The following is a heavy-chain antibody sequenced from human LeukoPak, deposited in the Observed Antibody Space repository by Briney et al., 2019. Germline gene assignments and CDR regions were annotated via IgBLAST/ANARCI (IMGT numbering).Heavy chain of an antibody. Sequence: SETLSLTCTVSGGSISIYYWSWIRQPPGKGLGWIGYIYDSGSTNYNPSLKSRVTISVDTSKNQFSLKLSSVTAADTAVYYCARSPYSGTYGVWGQGTLVTVSS. V-gene: IGHV4-59*01. CDR1: GGSISIYY. CDR3: ARSPYSGTYGV. J-gene: IGHJ4*02. CDR2: IYDSGST. D-gene: IGHD1-26*01.